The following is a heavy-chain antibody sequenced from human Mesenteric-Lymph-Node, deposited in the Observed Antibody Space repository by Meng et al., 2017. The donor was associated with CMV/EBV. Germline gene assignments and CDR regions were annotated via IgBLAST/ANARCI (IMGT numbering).Heavy chain of an antibody. Sequence: GGSLRLSCASSGFTFRNYWMSWVRQAPGKGLEWVANIRHDGSEKYYVDSVKGRFSISRDNAKNSVELQMNSLRAEDTAVYYCARGPYYYDTSGRPYYYGMDVWGQGTTVTVSS. D-gene: IGHD3-22*01. CDR3: ARGPYYYDTSGRPYYYGMDV. CDR1: GFTFRNYW. CDR2: IRHDGSEK. J-gene: IGHJ6*02. V-gene: IGHV3-7*01.